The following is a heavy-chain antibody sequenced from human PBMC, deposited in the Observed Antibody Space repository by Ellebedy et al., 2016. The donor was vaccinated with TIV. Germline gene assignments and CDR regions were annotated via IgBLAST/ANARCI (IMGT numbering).Heavy chain of an antibody. Sequence: GESLKISCAASGFTFSSYAMSWVRQAPGKGLEWVSAISGSGGSTYYADSVKGRFTISRDNPKNTLYLQMNSLRAEDTAVYYCAKFTVTTFYYYYGMDVWGQGTTVTVSS. D-gene: IGHD4-11*01. J-gene: IGHJ6*02. CDR3: AKFTVTTFYYYYGMDV. V-gene: IGHV3-23*01. CDR1: GFTFSSYA. CDR2: ISGSGGST.